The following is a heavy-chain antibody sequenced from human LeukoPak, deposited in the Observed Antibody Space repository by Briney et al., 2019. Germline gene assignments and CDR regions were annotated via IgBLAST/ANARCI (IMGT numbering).Heavy chain of an antibody. CDR1: GYTFTSYG. CDR2: ISAYNGNT. CDR3: ARVSRRYCSSTSCYDFDY. Sequence: ASVKVSCKASGYTFTSYGISWVRQAPGQGLEWMGWISAYNGNTNYAQKLQGRVTMTTDTSTSTAYMELSSLRSEDTAVYYCARVSRRYCSSTSCYDFDYWGQGTLVTVSS. D-gene: IGHD2-2*01. V-gene: IGHV1-18*01. J-gene: IGHJ4*02.